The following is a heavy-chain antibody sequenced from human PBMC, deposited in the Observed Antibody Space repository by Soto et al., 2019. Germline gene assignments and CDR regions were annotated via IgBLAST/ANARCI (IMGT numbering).Heavy chain of an antibody. J-gene: IGHJ6*02. CDR2: IWYDGSLQ. V-gene: IGHV3-33*06. Sequence: QVQMVESGGGVVQPGRSLRLSCAASGFSFENYGMHWVRQAPGRGLEWVAIIWYDGSLQYYAAAVKGRFTISRDNSKNTLYLVMNSLRAEDTALYYCANLWGDGYNLGQDYNGMDVWGQGTTVIVSS. D-gene: IGHD5-12*01. CDR1: GFSFENYG. CDR3: ANLWGDGYNLGQDYNGMDV.